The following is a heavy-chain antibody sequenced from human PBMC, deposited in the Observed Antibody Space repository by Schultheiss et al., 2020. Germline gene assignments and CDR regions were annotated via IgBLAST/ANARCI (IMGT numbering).Heavy chain of an antibody. CDR1: GGSVSSGSYY. V-gene: IGHV4-61*01. CDR3: ARDARDCSGGSCYPGAFYS. CDR2: IYYSGNT. D-gene: IGHD2-15*01. Sequence: SETLSLTCTFSGGSVSSGSYYWSWIRQPPGKGLEWIGYIYYSGNTNYNPSLKSRVTISVDTSKNQFSLKLSFVTAADTAVYYCARDARDCSGGSCYPGAFYSWGQGTLLPVSS. J-gene: IGHJ4*02.